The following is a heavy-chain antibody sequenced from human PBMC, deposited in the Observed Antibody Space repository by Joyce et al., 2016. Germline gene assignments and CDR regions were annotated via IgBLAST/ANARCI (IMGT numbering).Heavy chain of an antibody. J-gene: IGHJ4*02. Sequence: QGQLLESGGGVVQPGRSLRLSCGASGFSFSDYALRWVRQSPGKGLECVAVISDDGNNEYYAESVKGRFTISRDNSRNTLYLRMNSLRTEDTAVYYCAKGTLNWGSLFDSWGQGTLVTVSS. CDR1: GFSFSDYA. V-gene: IGHV3-30*18. CDR3: AKGTLNWGSLFDS. CDR2: ISDDGNNE. D-gene: IGHD3-16*01.